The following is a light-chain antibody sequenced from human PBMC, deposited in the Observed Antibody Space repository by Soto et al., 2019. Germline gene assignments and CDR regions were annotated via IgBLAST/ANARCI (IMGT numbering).Light chain of an antibody. CDR3: QQSYSPPPIT. CDR1: QSIGKF. J-gene: IGKJ5*01. CDR2: DAS. V-gene: IGKV1-39*01. Sequence: PSSLSASVGDRVTITCRASQSIGKFLNWYQQKPGKAPTLLIFDASSLQSGVPSRFSGSGSGTDFTLTISSLQPEDFATYYCQQSYSPPPITFGQGTRLEIK.